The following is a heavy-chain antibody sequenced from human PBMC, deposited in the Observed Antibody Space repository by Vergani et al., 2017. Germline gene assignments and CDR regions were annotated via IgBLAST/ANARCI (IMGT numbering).Heavy chain of an antibody. CDR3: VKDQEEGSSWYFDY. CDR1: GFTVSSNY. J-gene: IGHJ4*02. CDR2: ISGSGGST. D-gene: IGHD6-13*01. V-gene: IGHV3-23*04. Sequence: EVQLVESGGGLIQPGGSLRLSCAASGFTVSSNYMSWVRQAPGKGLEWVSAISGSGGSTYYADSVKGRFTISRDNSKNTLYLQMNSLRAKDTAVYYCVKDQEEGSSWYFDYWGQGTLVTVSS.